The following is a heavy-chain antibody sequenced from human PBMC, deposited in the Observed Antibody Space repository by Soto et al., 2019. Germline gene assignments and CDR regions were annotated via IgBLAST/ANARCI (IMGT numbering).Heavy chain of an antibody. V-gene: IGHV4-39*01. CDR3: AAQFGYFDWLLPFDY. CDR1: GGSISSSIYY. CDR2: IYYSGST. Sequence: SETLSLTCTVSGGSISSSIYYWGWIRQPPGKGLEWIGSIYYSGSTYYNPSLRSRVTISVDTSKNQFSLKLSSVTAADTAVYYCAAQFGYFDWLLPFDYCGQGTLVTVS. J-gene: IGHJ4*02. D-gene: IGHD3-9*01.